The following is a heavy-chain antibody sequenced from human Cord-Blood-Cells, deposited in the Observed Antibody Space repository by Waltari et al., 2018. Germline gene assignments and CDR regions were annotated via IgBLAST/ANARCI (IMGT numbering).Heavy chain of an antibody. V-gene: IGHV3-53*01. CDR2: IYSGGST. D-gene: IGHD6-19*01. CDR1: GFTVRSTY. J-gene: IGHJ4*02. CDR3: ATNMGAVAGTFDY. Sequence: EVQLVESGGGLIQPGGSLRLSCAASGFTVRSTYMSWVRQAPGKGLEWVSVIYSGGSTYYADSVKGRFTISRDNSKNTLYLQMNSLRAEDTAVYYCATNMGAVAGTFDYWGQGTLVTVSS.